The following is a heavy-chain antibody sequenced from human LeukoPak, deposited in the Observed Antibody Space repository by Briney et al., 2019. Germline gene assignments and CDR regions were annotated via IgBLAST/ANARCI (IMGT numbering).Heavy chain of an antibody. Sequence: GGSLRLSCAASGFTFSSYWLTWLRQAPGKGLEGVANIKQDGSEKYYVDSVKGRFTISRDNAKNSLYLQMNSLRAEDTAVYYCARDNAGSSGRYYYYYMDVWGKGTTVTVSS. CDR3: ARDNAGSSGRYYYYYMDV. CDR1: GFTFSSYW. CDR2: IKQDGSEK. J-gene: IGHJ6*03. V-gene: IGHV3-7*01. D-gene: IGHD6-19*01.